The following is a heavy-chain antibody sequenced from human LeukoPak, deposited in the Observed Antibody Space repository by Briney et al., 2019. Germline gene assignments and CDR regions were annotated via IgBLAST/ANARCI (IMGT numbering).Heavy chain of an antibody. J-gene: IGHJ4*02. V-gene: IGHV3-21*01. CDR2: ISPSSTYI. CDR1: GFTFSSYA. CDR3: VRGRIPMVVMGEFDY. D-gene: IGHD3-10*01. Sequence: GGSLRLSCAASGFTFSSYAMSWVRQAPGKGLEWVSSISPSSTYIYYADSWKGRFTISRDNAKSSLYLQMNSLRAEDTAVYYCVRGRIPMVVMGEFDYWGQGTLVTVSS.